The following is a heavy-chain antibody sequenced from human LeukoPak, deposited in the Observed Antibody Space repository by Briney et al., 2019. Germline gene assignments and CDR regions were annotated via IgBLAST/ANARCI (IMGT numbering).Heavy chain of an antibody. D-gene: IGHD5-18*01. CDR3: ARDRTSGYSYVSDY. CDR2: ISRSSYTT. J-gene: IGHJ4*02. CDR1: GFPFSSFD. Sequence: GGSLRLSCAASGFPFSSFDMNWVRQAPGKGLEWISYISRSSYTTYYADSVKGRFTIFRDTAENSLYLQMDGLRDEDTAVYYCARDRTSGYSYVSDYWGQGTLVTVSS. V-gene: IGHV3-48*02.